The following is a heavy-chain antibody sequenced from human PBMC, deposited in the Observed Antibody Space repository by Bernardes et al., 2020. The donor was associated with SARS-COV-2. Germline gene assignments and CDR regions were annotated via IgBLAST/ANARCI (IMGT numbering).Heavy chain of an antibody. CDR1: GGSFSAYY. CDR3: ARGLDYGDS. CDR2: INHLGSS. J-gene: IGHJ4*02. V-gene: IGHV4-34*01. Sequence: SETLSLTCAVYGGSFSAYYWHWIRQPPGKGLEWIGEINHLGSSNYNPSLKSRVTISVDTSKIQFSLNLSSVTAADTAVYYCARGLDYGDSWGQGTLVTVSS.